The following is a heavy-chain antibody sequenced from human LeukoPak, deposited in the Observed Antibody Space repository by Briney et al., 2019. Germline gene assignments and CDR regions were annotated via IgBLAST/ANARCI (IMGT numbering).Heavy chain of an antibody. Sequence: GRSLTLSCAASGFTFSYPGMHWVRHAPLQCLDWVAVISYDGSSKYYADSVKGRFTISRDNSKNTLYLQMNSLRAEDTAVYYCAKDGLAAAGWFDYWGQGTLVTVSS. CDR2: ISYDGSSK. D-gene: IGHD6-13*01. V-gene: IGHV3-30*18. CDR1: GFTFSYPG. CDR3: AKDGLAAAGWFDY. J-gene: IGHJ4*02.